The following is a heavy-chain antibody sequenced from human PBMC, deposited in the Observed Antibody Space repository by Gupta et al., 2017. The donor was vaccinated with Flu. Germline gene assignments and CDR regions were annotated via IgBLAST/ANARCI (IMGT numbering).Heavy chain of an antibody. D-gene: IGHD2-21*02. CDR1: GDSISSNDFY. Sequence: QVQLYESGPGLVEPSQTLSLICTVSGDSISSNDFYWSWIRQRPGKGLEWIGYIYYTGTTYYNPSLKSRVTTSVDMSKNQFSLRMSSVTAADTAVYYWARYGGNSRNFDYWGQGTLVTVSS. CDR2: IYYTGTT. V-gene: IGHV4-31*03. J-gene: IGHJ4*02. CDR3: ARYGGNSRNFDY.